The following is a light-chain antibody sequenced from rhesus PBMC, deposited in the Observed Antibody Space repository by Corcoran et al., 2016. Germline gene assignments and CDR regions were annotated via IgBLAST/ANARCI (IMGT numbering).Light chain of an antibody. V-gene: IGLV2-38*01. J-gene: IGLJ1*01. Sequence: QSALTRPPSVSKSLGQSVSLSCTGTSSDIGGYNGVSWYQQHPGTAPRLLIYEVSKRPSGVSDRFSGSKSGNTASLTISGLQAEDEADYYCGSYRSRSTFIFGAGTRLTVL. CDR2: EVS. CDR3: GSYRSRSTFI. CDR1: SSDIGGYNG.